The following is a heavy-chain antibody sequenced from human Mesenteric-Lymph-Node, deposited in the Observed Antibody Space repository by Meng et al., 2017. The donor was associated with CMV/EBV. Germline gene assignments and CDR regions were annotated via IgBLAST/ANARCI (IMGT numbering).Heavy chain of an antibody. CDR3: ARDFGVVPRGAFDI. D-gene: IGHD3-3*01. CDR1: GFTFSSYW. V-gene: IGHV3-74*01. J-gene: IGHJ3*02. CDR2: INTDGSRT. Sequence: GGSLRLSCAASGFTFSSYWMYWVRQGPGKGLVWVSRINTDGSRTTYADSVKGRFTISRDNAKNTLYLQMNSLRAEDTAVYYCARDFGVVPRGAFDIWGQGTMVTVSS.